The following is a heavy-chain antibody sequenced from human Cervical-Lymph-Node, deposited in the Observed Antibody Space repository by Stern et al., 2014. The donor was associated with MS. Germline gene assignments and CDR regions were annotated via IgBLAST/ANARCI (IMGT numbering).Heavy chain of an antibody. Sequence: VQLVESGGGVVQPWRSLRLSCATSGFTFSRYAMHWVRQAPGKGLEWLAVISYDEKNENYADSVRGRFTISRDSSKKTLYLQMNSLRIEDTAVYYCVPGSGAFDSWGQGTLVTVSS. D-gene: IGHD3-10*01. V-gene: IGHV3-30*03. CDR2: ISYDEKNE. J-gene: IGHJ4*02. CDR1: GFTFSRYA. CDR3: VPGSGAFDS.